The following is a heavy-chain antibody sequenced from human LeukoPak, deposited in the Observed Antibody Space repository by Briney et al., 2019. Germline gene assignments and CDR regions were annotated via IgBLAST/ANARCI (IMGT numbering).Heavy chain of an antibody. CDR2: IWYDGNNK. D-gene: IGHD1-26*01. V-gene: IGHV3-33*06. CDR3: AKDTGLVGATRYYFDY. CDR1: GFTFSSYA. Sequence: PGGSLRLSCAASGFTFSSYAMHWVRQAPGKGLEWVEVIWYDGNNKYYADSVKGRFTISRDNSQNTLYLQMNSLRVEDTAVFYCAKDTGLVGATRYYFDYWGQGTLVTVSS. J-gene: IGHJ4*02.